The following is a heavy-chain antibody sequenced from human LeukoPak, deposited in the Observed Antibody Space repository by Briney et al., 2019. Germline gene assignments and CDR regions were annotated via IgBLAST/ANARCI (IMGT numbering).Heavy chain of an antibody. CDR1: GFTFSSYW. D-gene: IGHD6-19*01. Sequence: PGGSLRLSCAASGFTFSSYWMHWVRQAPGKGLVWVSRINSDGSSTSYADSVKGRFTISRDNAKNTLYLQMNSLRAEDTAVYYCARDHSTGWYEDYYDYMDVWGKGTTVTVSS. CDR3: ARDHSTGWYEDYYDYMDV. V-gene: IGHV3-74*01. J-gene: IGHJ6*03. CDR2: INSDGSST.